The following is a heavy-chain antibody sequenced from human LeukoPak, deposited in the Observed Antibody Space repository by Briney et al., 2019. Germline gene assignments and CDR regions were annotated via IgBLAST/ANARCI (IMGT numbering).Heavy chain of an antibody. V-gene: IGHV1-2*02. CDR3: AREVAAAGTGHHFDY. Sequence: GASVKVSCKASGYTFTGYYMHWVRQAPGQGLEGMGWINPNSGGTNYAQKFQGRATMTRDTSISTAHMELSRLRSDDTAVYYCAREVAAAGTGHHFDYWGQGTLVTVSS. J-gene: IGHJ4*02. CDR1: GYTFTGYY. CDR2: INPNSGGT. D-gene: IGHD6-13*01.